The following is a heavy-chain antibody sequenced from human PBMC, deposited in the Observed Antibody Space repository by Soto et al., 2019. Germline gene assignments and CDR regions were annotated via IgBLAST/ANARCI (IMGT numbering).Heavy chain of an antibody. CDR1: GYTFTGYY. J-gene: IGHJ3*02. V-gene: IGHV1-2*04. CDR2: INPNSGGT. CDR3: AREGGVIVRDAFDI. Sequence: QVQLVQSGAEVKKPGASVKVSCKASGYTFTGYYMHWVRQAPGQGLAWMGWINPNSGGTNYAQQFQGWVTMTRDTSISTAYMELSRLRSDDTAVYYCAREGGVIVRDAFDIWGQGTMVTVSS. D-gene: IGHD3-16*02.